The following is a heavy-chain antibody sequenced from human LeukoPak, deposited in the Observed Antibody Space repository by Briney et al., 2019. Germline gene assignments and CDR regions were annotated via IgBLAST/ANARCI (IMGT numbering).Heavy chain of an antibody. CDR2: INPNSGGT. Sequence: ASVKVSCKASGYTFTGYYMHWVRQAPRQGLEWMGWINPNSGGTNYAQKFQGRVTMTRDTSISTAYMELSRLRSDDAAVYYCARSPKPVVATVNWFDPWGQGTLVTVSS. V-gene: IGHV1-2*02. J-gene: IGHJ5*02. CDR1: GYTFTGYY. D-gene: IGHD1-26*01. CDR3: ARSPKPVVATVNWFDP.